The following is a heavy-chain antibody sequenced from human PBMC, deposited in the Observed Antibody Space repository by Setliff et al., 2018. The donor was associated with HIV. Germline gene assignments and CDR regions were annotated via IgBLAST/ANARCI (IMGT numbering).Heavy chain of an antibody. CDR2: IIPILGIA. CDR3: ATPGDCSSTSCYDYYYYYGMDV. CDR1: GGTFSSYA. D-gene: IGHD2-2*01. V-gene: IGHV1-69*10. J-gene: IGHJ6*02. Sequence: SVKVSCKASGGTFSSYAISWVRQAPGQGLEWMGGIIPILGIANYAQKLQGRVTITADESTSTAYMELSSLRSEDTAVYYCATPGDCSSTSCYDYYYYYGMDVWGQGTTVTVSS.